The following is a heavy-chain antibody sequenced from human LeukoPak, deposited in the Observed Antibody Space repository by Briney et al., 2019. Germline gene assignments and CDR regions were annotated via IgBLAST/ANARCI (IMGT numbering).Heavy chain of an antibody. CDR3: ARGGGLDV. CDR2: INHNGNVN. V-gene: IGHV3-7*03. D-gene: IGHD3-16*01. J-gene: IGHJ6*02. Sequence: GGSLRLSCGASGFTFSSYWMKCARQAPGKGREGVASINHNGNVNYYVDSVKGRFTISRDNAKNSLYLQISNLRAEDTAVYFCARGGGLDVWGQGATVTVSS. CDR1: GFTFSSYW.